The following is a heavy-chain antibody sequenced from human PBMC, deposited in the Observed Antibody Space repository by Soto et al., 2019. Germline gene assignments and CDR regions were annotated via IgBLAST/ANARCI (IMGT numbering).Heavy chain of an antibody. D-gene: IGHD6-13*01. CDR2: VYNSGST. V-gene: IGHV4-59*01. Sequence: SETLSLTCTVSGGSISSNYWTWIRQPPGKGLEWIGYVYNSGSTNYNPSLKSRVTISEDTSKSQFSLKVNSMTAADTAVYYCAGYRREAVAGYTLDNWGQGILVTVSS. CDR1: GGSISSNY. CDR3: AGYRREAVAGYTLDN. J-gene: IGHJ4*02.